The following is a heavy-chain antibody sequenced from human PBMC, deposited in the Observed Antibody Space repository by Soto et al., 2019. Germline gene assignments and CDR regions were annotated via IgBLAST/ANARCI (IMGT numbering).Heavy chain of an antibody. Sequence: GASVKVSCKASGYTFTICYMHWVRQAPGQGLEWMGIINPSGGSTSYAQKFQGRVTMTRDTSTSTVYMELSSLRSEDTAVYYCARDLNCSSTSCYAPSDYWGQGTLVTVSS. CDR3: ARDLNCSSTSCYAPSDY. CDR2: INPSGGST. J-gene: IGHJ4*02. CDR1: GYTFTICY. D-gene: IGHD2-2*01. V-gene: IGHV1-46*01.